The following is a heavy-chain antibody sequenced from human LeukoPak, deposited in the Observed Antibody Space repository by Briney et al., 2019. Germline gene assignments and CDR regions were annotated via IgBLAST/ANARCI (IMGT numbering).Heavy chain of an antibody. Sequence: ASVKVSCKASGYTFTGYYMHWVRQAPGQGREWMGLINPNSGGTNYAQKFPGRVTMTRDTSISTAYMELSRLRSDDTAVYYCARENQAFSYDSTGYSRVYYFDYWGQGTLVTVSS. CDR2: INPNSGGT. CDR3: ARENQAFSYDSTGYSRVYYFDY. CDR1: GYTFTGYY. D-gene: IGHD3-22*01. J-gene: IGHJ4*02. V-gene: IGHV1-2*02.